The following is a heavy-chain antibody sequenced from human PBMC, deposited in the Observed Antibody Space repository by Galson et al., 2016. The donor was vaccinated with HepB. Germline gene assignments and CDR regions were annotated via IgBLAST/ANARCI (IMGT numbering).Heavy chain of an antibody. J-gene: IGHJ4*02. CDR1: GFKFSVSA. D-gene: IGHD1-14*01. CDR2: IRAKSFNYAT. CDR3: TIPTDTGAL. Sequence: SLRLSCAASGFKFSVSALHWVRQASGNGLEWVGRIRAKSFNYATAYDASLEGRFTISRDDSKNTAYLQMNSLKTGDTAVYFCTIPTDTGALWGQGARVTVSS. V-gene: IGHV3-73*01.